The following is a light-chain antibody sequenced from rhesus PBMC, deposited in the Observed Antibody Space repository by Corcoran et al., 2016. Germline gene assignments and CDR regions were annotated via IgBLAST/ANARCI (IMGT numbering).Light chain of an antibody. Sequence: DIQMTQSPSSLSASVGDRVTITCRASQGISNWLAWYQQKPGKAPKLLIYRASNLETGGPSRFSGSESGTDFTLTISSLQPEDIATYYCQQHDNSPYSYGQGTKVEIK. J-gene: IGKJ2*01. CDR2: RAS. CDR3: QQHDNSPYS. V-gene: IGKV1-69*01. CDR1: QGISNW.